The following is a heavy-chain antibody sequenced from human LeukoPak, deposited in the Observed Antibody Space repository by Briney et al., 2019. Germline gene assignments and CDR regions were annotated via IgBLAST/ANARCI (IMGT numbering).Heavy chain of an antibody. CDR1: AYSISSGYY. D-gene: IGHD6-25*01. Sequence: PSETLSLSCAVSAYSISSGYYWGWIRQPPGKGLEWIASIHHSGITYYNPSLKSRVTISVDTSKNHFSLKMSSVTAADSAVYYCARQYTSGSGYYFDYWGRGALVSVSS. CDR2: IHHSGIT. J-gene: IGHJ4*02. CDR3: ARQYTSGSGYYFDY. V-gene: IGHV4-38-2*01.